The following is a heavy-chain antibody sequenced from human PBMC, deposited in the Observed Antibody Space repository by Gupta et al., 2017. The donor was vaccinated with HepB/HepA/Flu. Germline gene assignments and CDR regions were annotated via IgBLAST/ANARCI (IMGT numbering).Heavy chain of an antibody. Sequence: QVQLVQSGAEVKKPGASVKVSCKASGYTFTGYYMHWVRQAPGQGLEWMGWINPNSGGTNYAQKFQGRVTMTRDTSISTAYMELSRLRSDDTAVYYCARDSYSSGWDRYYYYYYYMDVWGKGTTVTVSS. J-gene: IGHJ6*03. CDR2: INPNSGGT. D-gene: IGHD6-19*01. CDR3: ARDSYSSGWDRYYYYYYYMDV. CDR1: GYTFTGYY. V-gene: IGHV1-2*02.